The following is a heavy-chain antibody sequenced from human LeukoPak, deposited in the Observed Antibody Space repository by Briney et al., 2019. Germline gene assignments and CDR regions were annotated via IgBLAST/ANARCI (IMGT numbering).Heavy chain of an antibody. V-gene: IGHV3-33*01. Sequence: GGSLRLSCAASGFTFSSYGMHWVRQAPGKGLEWVAVIWYDGSNKYYADSVKGRFTISRDNSKNTLYLQMNSLRAEDMAVYYCARGSLLLWFGSGNTRDWFDPWGQGTLVTVSS. D-gene: IGHD3-10*01. J-gene: IGHJ5*02. CDR2: IWYDGSNK. CDR1: GFTFSSYG. CDR3: ARGSLLLWFGSGNTRDWFDP.